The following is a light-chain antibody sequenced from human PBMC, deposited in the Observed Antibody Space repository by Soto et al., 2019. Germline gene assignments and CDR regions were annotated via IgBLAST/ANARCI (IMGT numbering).Light chain of an antibody. Sequence: DIQVAPKPPTRAASVGDGDTIAFRASQSINIWLAWYQQKPGRAPKLLIYKASTLESGVPSRFIGSGSGTELTLTISSLQPDDFATYYGQQYNVYWTFGQGTQV. J-gene: IGKJ1*01. CDR1: QSINIW. CDR2: KAS. CDR3: QQYNVYWT. V-gene: IGKV1-5*03.